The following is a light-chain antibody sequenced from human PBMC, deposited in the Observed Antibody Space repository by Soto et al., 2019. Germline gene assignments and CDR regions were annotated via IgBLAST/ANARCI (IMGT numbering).Light chain of an antibody. J-gene: IGKJ5*01. CDR3: QQYNNWPPT. V-gene: IGKV3-15*01. Sequence: EIVMTQSPATLSVSPGERATLSYRASQSVSSNLAWYQQKPGQAPRLLIYGASTRATGIPARFSGSGSGTEFTLTISSLQSEDFAVYYCQQYNNWPPTCGQGTRLEIK. CDR2: GAS. CDR1: QSVSSN.